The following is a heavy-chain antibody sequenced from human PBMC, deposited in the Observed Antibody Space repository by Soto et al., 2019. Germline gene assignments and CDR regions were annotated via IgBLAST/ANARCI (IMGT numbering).Heavy chain of an antibody. V-gene: IGHV3-53*01. D-gene: IGHD3-10*01. Sequence: PGGSLRLSCAASGFTVSSNDITWVRQAPWKGLQWVSVIDSGGNTFYADSVKGRFTFSRDDSRNTLNLQMDRLRADDTAVYYCARGRESRRIFDYLGLGTLVTVSS. CDR1: GFTVSSND. CDR2: IDSGGNT. J-gene: IGHJ4*02. CDR3: ARGRESRRIFDY.